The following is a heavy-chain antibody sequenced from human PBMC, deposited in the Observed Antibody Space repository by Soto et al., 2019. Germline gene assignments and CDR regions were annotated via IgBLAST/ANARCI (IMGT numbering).Heavy chain of an antibody. V-gene: IGHV4-59*12. CDR2: IHYTGST. D-gene: IGHD3-16*01. CDR1: GGSISNFY. CDR3: ARGGWSLDY. Sequence: SETLSLTCTVSGGSISNFYWSWIRQPPGKGLEWIGYIHYTGSTNYNSSLESRVTVSVDTSKNQFSLKLNSVTAADTAVYFCARGGWSLDYWGQGTLVTVSS. J-gene: IGHJ4*02.